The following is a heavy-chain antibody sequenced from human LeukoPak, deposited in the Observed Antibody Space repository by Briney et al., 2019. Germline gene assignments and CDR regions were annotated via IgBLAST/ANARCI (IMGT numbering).Heavy chain of an antibody. J-gene: IGHJ4*02. CDR1: GFTVSSNY. V-gene: IGHV3-30*03. CDR3: ARNALLDY. CDR2: ISSDGSNK. Sequence: PGGSLRLSCAASGFTVSSNYMSWVRQAPGKGLEWVAVISSDGSNKYYGDSVKGRFTISRDNAKNMVYLQMNSLRSEDTAVYYCARNALLDYWGQGTLVTVSS.